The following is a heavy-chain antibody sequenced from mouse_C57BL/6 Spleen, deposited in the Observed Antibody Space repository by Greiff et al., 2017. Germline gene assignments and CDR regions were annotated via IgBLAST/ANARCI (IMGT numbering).Heavy chain of an antibody. Sequence: QVQLKESGPGLVQPSQSLSITCTVSGFSLTSYGVHWVRQSPGKGLEWLGVIWSGGSTDYNAAIISRLSISKDNSKSQVFFKMNSLQADDTAIYYCARNYDYDDSYYYAMDYWGQGTSVTVSS. D-gene: IGHD2-4*01. CDR2: IWSGGST. CDR3: ARNYDYDDSYYYAMDY. V-gene: IGHV2-2*01. CDR1: GFSLTSYG. J-gene: IGHJ4*01.